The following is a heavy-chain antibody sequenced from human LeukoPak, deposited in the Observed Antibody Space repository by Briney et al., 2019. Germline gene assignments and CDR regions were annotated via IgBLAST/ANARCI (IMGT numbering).Heavy chain of an antibody. CDR3: ARDVMDGGSPSLNWFDP. Sequence: GASVKVSCKASGGTFSSYAISWVRQAPGQGLEWMGWISAYNGNTNYAQKLQGRVTMTTDTSTSTAYMELRSLRSDDTAVYYCARDVMDGGSPSLNWFDPWGQGTLVTVSS. V-gene: IGHV1-18*01. CDR1: GGTFSSYA. D-gene: IGHD1-26*01. CDR2: ISAYNGNT. J-gene: IGHJ5*02.